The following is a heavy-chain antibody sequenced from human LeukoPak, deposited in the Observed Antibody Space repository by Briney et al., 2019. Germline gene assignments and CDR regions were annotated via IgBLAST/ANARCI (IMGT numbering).Heavy chain of an antibody. D-gene: IGHD2-2*01. CDR1: GHTFTSYG. V-gene: IGHV1-18*01. Sequence: ASVKVSCKASGHTFTSYGISWVRQAPGQGLEWMGWISAYNGNTNYAQKLQGRVTMTTDTSTSTAYMELRSLRSDDTAVYYCARDGRYCSSTSCYDNWFDPWGQGTLVTVSS. J-gene: IGHJ5*02. CDR3: ARDGRYCSSTSCYDNWFDP. CDR2: ISAYNGNT.